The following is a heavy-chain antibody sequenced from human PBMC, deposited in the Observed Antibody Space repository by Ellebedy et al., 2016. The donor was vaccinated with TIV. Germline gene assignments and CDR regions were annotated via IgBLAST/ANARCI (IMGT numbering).Heavy chain of an antibody. J-gene: IGHJ4*02. CDR2: IWYDGTNK. CDR1: GFIFSNYV. CDR3: ARGPEMAHFDY. D-gene: IGHD5-24*01. V-gene: IGHV3-33*08. Sequence: PGGSLRLSCAASGFIFSNYVMAWVRQAPGRGLEWVAVIWYDGTNKYYADSVKGRFTISRDNSKNTVSLQMTSLRADDTAVYYCARGPEMAHFDYWGQGTLVTVSS.